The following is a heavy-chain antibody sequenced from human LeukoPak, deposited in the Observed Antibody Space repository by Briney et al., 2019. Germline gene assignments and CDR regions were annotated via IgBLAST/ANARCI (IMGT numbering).Heavy chain of an antibody. D-gene: IGHD3-10*01. CDR2: IYYSGST. CDR3: ARPSFGSGSYYRRPFDY. V-gene: IGHV4-39*01. Sequence: PSETLSLTCTASGGSISSSSYYWGWIRQPPGKGLEGIGSIYYSGSTYYNPSLKSRVTISVDTSKNQFSLKLSSVTAADTAVYYCARPSFGSGSYYRRPFDYWGQGTLVTVSS. CDR1: GGSISSSSYY. J-gene: IGHJ4*02.